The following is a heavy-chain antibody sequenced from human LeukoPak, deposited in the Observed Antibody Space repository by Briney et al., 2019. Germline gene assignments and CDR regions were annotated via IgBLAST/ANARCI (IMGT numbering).Heavy chain of an antibody. J-gene: IGHJ4*02. V-gene: IGHV3-7*01. CDR3: ARDGWDLWSGYYNGGGYYFDY. Sequence: GGSLRLSCAASGFTFSSYWMSWVRQAPGKGLEWVANIKQDGSEKYYVDSVKGRFTISRDNAKNSLYLQMNSLRAEDTAVYYCARDGWDLWSGYYNGGGYYFDYWGQGTLVTVSS. CDR1: GFTFSSYW. D-gene: IGHD3-3*01. CDR2: IKQDGSEK.